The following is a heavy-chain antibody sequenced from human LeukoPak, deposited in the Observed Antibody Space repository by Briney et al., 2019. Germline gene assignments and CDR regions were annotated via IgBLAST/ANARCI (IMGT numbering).Heavy chain of an antibody. CDR1: GGSFSGYY. CDR2: INHRGST. D-gene: IGHD5-24*01. J-gene: IGHJ5*02. CDR3: ARRDYNWFDP. Sequence: SETLSLTCAVYGGSFSGYYWSWIRQPPGKGLEWIGEINHRGSTNYNPSLKSRVTISVDTSKNQFSLKLSSVTAADTAVYYCARRDYNWFDPWGQGPLVTVSS. V-gene: IGHV4-34*01.